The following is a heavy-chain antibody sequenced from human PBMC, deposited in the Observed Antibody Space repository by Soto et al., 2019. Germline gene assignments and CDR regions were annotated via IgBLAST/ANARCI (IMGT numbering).Heavy chain of an antibody. J-gene: IGHJ4*02. V-gene: IGHV1-8*01. CDR2: MNPNSGNT. D-gene: IGHD3-10*01. Sequence: XSVKVSCKASGYTFTSYDINWVRQATGQGLEWMGWMNPNSGNTGYAQKFQGRVTMTRNTSISTAYMELSSLRSEDTAVYYCARVSITMVRGVIIHSFDYWGQGTLVTVSS. CDR3: ARVSITMVRGVIIHSFDY. CDR1: GYTFTSYD.